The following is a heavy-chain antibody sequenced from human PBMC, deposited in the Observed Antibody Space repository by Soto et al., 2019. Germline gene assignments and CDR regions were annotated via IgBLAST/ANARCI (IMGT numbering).Heavy chain of an antibody. V-gene: IGHV3-7*04. D-gene: IGHD2-2*01. Sequence: GGSLRLSCAASGFTFSSYWMSWVRQAPGKGLEWVANIKQDGSEKYYVDSVKGRFTISRDNAKNSLYLQMNSLRAEDTAVYYCARGPYCSSTSCYYYYYMDVWGKGTTVTVSS. J-gene: IGHJ6*03. CDR2: IKQDGSEK. CDR3: ARGPYCSSTSCYYYYYMDV. CDR1: GFTFSSYW.